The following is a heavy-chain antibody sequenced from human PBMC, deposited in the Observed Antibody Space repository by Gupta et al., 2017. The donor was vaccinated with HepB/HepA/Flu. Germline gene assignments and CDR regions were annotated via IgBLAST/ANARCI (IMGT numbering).Heavy chain of an antibody. CDR3: ARELRDVGIGYYTDAFDY. Sequence: QVQLQESGPGLVKPSGTLSLTCAVSGGSISSSNWWSWVRQPPGKGLEWIGEIYHSGSTNYNTSLKRRVTISVDKSKNQFARKLSSVTAAETAVYYCARELRDVGIGYYTDAFDYWGQGTLVTVSS. V-gene: IGHV4-4*02. J-gene: IGHJ4*02. CDR1: GGSISSSNW. D-gene: IGHD3-3*01. CDR2: IYHSGST.